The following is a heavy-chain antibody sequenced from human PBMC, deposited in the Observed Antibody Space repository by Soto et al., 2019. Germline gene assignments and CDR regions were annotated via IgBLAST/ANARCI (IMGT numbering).Heavy chain of an antibody. CDR3: ARETASPEGWLDP. D-gene: IGHD2-15*01. Sequence: ASETLSLTCTVSGGSISSYSLSWIRQPPGKGLEWIGSIYYSGGTNYYPSLKSRGTISVYTSMNNFTLKLSSVTAAATAVYYCARETASPEGWLDPWGQGTLVTVSS. CDR1: GGSISSYS. CDR2: IYYSGGT. J-gene: IGHJ5*02. V-gene: IGHV4-59*01.